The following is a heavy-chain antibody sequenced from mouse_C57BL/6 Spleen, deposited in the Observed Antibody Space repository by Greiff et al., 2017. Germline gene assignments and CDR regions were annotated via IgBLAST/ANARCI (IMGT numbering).Heavy chain of an antibody. V-gene: IGHV5-6*01. CDR3: ARPDGNYDDYYAMDY. CDR1: GFTFSSYG. Sequence: EVHLVESGGDLVKPGGSLKLSCAASGFTFSSYGMSWVRQTPDKRLEWVATISSGGSYTYYPGSVKGRFTISRDNAKNTLYLQMSSLKSEDTAMYYCARPDGNYDDYYAMDYWGQGTSVTVSS. CDR2: ISSGGSYT. J-gene: IGHJ4*01. D-gene: IGHD2-1*01.